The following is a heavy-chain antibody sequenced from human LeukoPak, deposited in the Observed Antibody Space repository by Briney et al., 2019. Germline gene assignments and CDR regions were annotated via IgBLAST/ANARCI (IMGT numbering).Heavy chain of an antibody. CDR2: INPNSGGT. J-gene: IGHJ5*02. CDR3: ARDSGDYLGSGIFRWFDP. Sequence: GASVKVSCKASGYTFTGYYMHWVRQAPGQGLEWMGWINPNSGGTNYAQKFQGRVTMTRDTSISTSYMELSRLRSDDTAVYYLARDSGDYLGSGIFRWFDPWGQGTLVTVSS. CDR1: GYTFTGYY. D-gene: IGHD3-10*01. V-gene: IGHV1-2*02.